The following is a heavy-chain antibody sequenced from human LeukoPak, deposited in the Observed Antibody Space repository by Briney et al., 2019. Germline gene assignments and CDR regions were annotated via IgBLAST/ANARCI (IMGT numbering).Heavy chain of an antibody. CDR1: GDSVSSNSAA. Sequence: SQTLSLTCAISGDSVSSNSAAWNWIRQSPSRGLEWLGRTYYRSKWYNDYAVSVKSRITINPDTSKNQFSLQLNSVTPEDTAVYYCAREERPELIQLWFPNWFDPWGQGTLVTVSS. CDR2: TYYRSKWYN. D-gene: IGHD5-18*01. J-gene: IGHJ5*02. V-gene: IGHV6-1*01. CDR3: AREERPELIQLWFPNWFDP.